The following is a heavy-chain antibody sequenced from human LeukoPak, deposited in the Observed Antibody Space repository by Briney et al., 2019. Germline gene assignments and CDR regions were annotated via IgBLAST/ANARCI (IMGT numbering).Heavy chain of an antibody. J-gene: IGHJ5*02. CDR1: GGSISTFY. V-gene: IGHV4-4*07. CDR2: INNSGST. Sequence: PETLSLTCTVSGGSISTFYWTWIRQPAGKGLEWIGRINNSGSTNYNPSLRSRVSMSVDRSKNQFSVTLSSVTAADTAVYFCAREGGDPRWLDPWGQGTLVTVSS. D-gene: IGHD6-25*01. CDR3: AREGGDPRWLDP.